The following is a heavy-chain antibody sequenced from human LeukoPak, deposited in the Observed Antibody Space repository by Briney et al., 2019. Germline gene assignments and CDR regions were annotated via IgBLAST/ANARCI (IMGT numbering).Heavy chain of an antibody. V-gene: IGHV4-30-2*01. CDR2: IYHSGST. D-gene: IGHD3-3*01. CDR1: GGSISSGGYY. Sequence: PSQTLSLTCTVSGGSISSGGYYWSWIRQPPGKGLEWIGYIYHSGSTNYNPSLKSRVTISVDASKNQFSLKLSSVTAADTAVYYCARRDFRPYYDFWSGYYKPPHYYYYMDVWGKGTTVTVSS. CDR3: ARRDFRPYYDFWSGYYKPPHYYYYMDV. J-gene: IGHJ6*03.